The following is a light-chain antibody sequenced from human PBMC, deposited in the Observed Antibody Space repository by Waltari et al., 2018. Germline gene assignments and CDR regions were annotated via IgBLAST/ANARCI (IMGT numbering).Light chain of an antibody. CDR2: KHT. J-gene: IGLJ3*02. CDR1: RVSAYF. V-gene: IGLV3-25*03. CDR3: HSAYSGPGRV. Sequence: SYELTQPPSVSVSPGQTARTTRPGERVSAYFAYWYKQKVVQAPVMIIYKHTERPSGVPERFAGSKSGATVTLTIRGVQSEDEADYYCHSAYSGPGRVFGGGTKPTVL.